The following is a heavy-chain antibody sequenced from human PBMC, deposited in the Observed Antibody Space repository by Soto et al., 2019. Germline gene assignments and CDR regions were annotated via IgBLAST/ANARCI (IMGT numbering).Heavy chain of an antibody. Sequence: PSETLSLTCTVSGGSISSSSYYWGWIRQPPGKGLEWIGSIYYSGSTYYNPSLKSRVTISVDTSKNQFSLKLSSVTAADTAVYYCARHTALPLPYYFDYWGQGTLVTVSS. CDR1: GGSISSSSYY. J-gene: IGHJ4*02. CDR2: IYYSGST. V-gene: IGHV4-39*01. D-gene: IGHD2-21*01. CDR3: ARHTALPLPYYFDY.